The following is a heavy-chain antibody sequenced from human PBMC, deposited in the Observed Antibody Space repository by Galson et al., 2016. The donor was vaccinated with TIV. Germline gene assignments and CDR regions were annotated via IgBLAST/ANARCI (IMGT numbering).Heavy chain of an antibody. CDR1: GFTFSNSA. Sequence: SLRLSCAASGFTFSNSAMHWVRQAPGKGLEWVSSISATGGSTYYADSVKGRFTTSRDNSKDQLYLQMNSLRAEDTAVYYCAKTIAVSGVLINYFYYGMDVWGHGTTVSVSS. CDR2: ISATGGST. CDR3: AKTIAVSGVLINYFYYGMDV. D-gene: IGHD3-3*01. V-gene: IGHV3-23*01. J-gene: IGHJ6*02.